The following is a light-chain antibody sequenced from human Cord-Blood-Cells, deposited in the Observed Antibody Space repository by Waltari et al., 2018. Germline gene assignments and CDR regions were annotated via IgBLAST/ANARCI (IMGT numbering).Light chain of an antibody. CDR3: QQSYSTLCT. J-gene: IGKJ3*01. V-gene: IGKV1-39*01. Sequence: IHMNHPPSSLSACVGDRVTITCRASQSIRSYLNWYQQKPGKAPKLLIYAASSLQSVVPSRFSGSGSGTDFTLTISSLQPEDFATYYCQQSYSTLCTFGPGTKVDIK. CDR2: AAS. CDR1: QSIRSY.